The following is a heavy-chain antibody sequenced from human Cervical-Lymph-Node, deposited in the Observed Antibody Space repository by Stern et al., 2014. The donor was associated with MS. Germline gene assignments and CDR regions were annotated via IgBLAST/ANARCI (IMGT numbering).Heavy chain of an antibody. J-gene: IGHJ4*02. V-gene: IGHV3-30*18. CDR3: AKTGANSLFDY. Sequence: QVQLVQSGGGVVQPGRSLRLSCAASGFTFSNYGMNWVRQTPGEGLEWVAVISFDGTNTYYADSVKGRFNISRDNSQNTLYLQMNSLRLEDTAVYYCAKTGANSLFDYWGQGTLVTVSS. D-gene: IGHD2-21*01. CDR1: GFTFSNYG. CDR2: ISFDGTNT.